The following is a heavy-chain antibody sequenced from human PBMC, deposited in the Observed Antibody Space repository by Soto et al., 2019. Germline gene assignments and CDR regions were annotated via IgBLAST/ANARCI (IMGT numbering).Heavy chain of an antibody. D-gene: IGHD3-16*01. CDR1: GYTFTRYA. V-gene: IGHV1-3*01. CDR2: INAGNGNT. J-gene: IGHJ4*02. CDR3: SREAFGGSYSDY. Sequence: QVQLVQSGAEVKKPGASVKVSCKASGYTFTRYAMHWVRQAPGQRLEWMGWINAGNGNTKYSQKFQGRVTITRDTSASTAYKELSSLRSEDTAVYYCSREAFGGSYSDYWGPGTLVTVSS.